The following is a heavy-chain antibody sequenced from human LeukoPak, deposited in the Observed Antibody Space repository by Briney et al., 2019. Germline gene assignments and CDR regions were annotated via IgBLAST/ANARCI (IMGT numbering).Heavy chain of an antibody. Sequence: ASVNVSCTASGYTFTSYGISWVRQAPGQGLEWMGWISAYNGNTNYAQKLQGRVTMTTDTSTSTAYMELRSLRSDDTAVYYCAREQYSSSWYTYYYYGMDVWGQGTTVTVSS. CDR1: GYTFTSYG. CDR3: AREQYSSSWYTYYYYGMDV. J-gene: IGHJ6*02. V-gene: IGHV1-18*01. D-gene: IGHD6-13*01. CDR2: ISAYNGNT.